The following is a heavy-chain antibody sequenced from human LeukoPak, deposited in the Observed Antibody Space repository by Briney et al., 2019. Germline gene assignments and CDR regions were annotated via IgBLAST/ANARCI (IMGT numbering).Heavy chain of an antibody. V-gene: IGHV3-43*02. CDR2: ISGDGGST. D-gene: IGHD4-17*01. Sequence: GGSLRLSCAPSGFTFDDYAMHWVRQAPGKGLEWVSLISGDGGSTYYAHSVKGRFTISRDNIKNSLYLQMHSLRTEDTALYYCAKKGGTGGDYVYYFDYWGQGTLVTVSS. CDR1: GFTFDDYA. J-gene: IGHJ4*02. CDR3: AKKGGTGGDYVYYFDY.